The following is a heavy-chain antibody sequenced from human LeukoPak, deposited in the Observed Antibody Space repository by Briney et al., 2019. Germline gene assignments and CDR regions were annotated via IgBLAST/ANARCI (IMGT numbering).Heavy chain of an antibody. V-gene: IGHV4-34*01. J-gene: IGHJ6*03. Sequence: PSETLSLTCAVYGGSFSGYYWSWIRQPPGKGLEWIGEINHSGSTSYNPSLKSRVTISVDTSKNQFSLKLSSVTAADTAVYYCARVVIVVVPAAMSYYYYYYMDVWGKGTTVTVSS. CDR1: GGSFSGYY. D-gene: IGHD2-2*01. CDR2: INHSGST. CDR3: ARVVIVVVPAAMSYYYYYYMDV.